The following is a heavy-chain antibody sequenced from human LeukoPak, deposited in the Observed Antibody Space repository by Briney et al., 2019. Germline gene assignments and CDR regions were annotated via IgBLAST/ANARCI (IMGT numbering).Heavy chain of an antibody. J-gene: IGHJ4*02. V-gene: IGHV1-18*01. Sequence: ASVKVSCKASGGTFSSYAISWVRQAPGQGLEWMGWISAYNGNTNYAQKLQGRVTVTTDTSTSTAYMELRSLRSDDTAVYYCARGRSSSPLGYWGQGTLVTVSS. CDR3: ARGRSSSPLGY. D-gene: IGHD6-13*01. CDR2: ISAYNGNT. CDR1: GGTFSSYA.